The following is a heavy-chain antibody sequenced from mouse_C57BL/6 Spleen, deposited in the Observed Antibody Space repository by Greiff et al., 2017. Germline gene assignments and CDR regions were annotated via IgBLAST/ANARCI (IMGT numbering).Heavy chain of an antibody. J-gene: IGHJ2*01. Sequence: VQLQQPGAELVMPGASVKLSCKASGYTFTSYWMHWVKQRPGQGLEWIGEIDPSDSYTNYNQKFKGKSTLTVDKSSSTAYMQLRSLTSEASAVYYCATGDYDGGNYWGQGTTLTVSS. D-gene: IGHD2-4*01. V-gene: IGHV1-69*01. CDR1: GYTFTSYW. CDR3: ATGDYDGGNY. CDR2: IDPSDSYT.